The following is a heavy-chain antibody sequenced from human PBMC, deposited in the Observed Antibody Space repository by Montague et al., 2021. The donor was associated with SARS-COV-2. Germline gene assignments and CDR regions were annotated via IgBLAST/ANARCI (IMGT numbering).Heavy chain of an antibody. CDR3: AKMAYSDWVIGFYGMDV. D-gene: IGHD3-9*01. CDR1: GFTFSSYS. CDR2: ISGSGGST. J-gene: IGHJ6*02. Sequence: SLRLSCAASGFTFSSYSMSWVRQAPGKGLEWVSVISGSGGSTYYADSVKGRFTISGDNSKNTLYLQMNSLRAEDTAVYYCAKMAYSDWVIGFYGMDVWGQGTTVTASS. V-gene: IGHV3-23*01.